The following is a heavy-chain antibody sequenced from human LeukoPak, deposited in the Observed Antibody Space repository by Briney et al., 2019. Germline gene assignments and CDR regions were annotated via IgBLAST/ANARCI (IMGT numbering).Heavy chain of an antibody. CDR2: IYYSGST. CDR1: GGSISSSSYY. Sequence: SETLSLTCTVSGGSISSSSYYWGWIRQPPGKGLEWIGSIYYSGSTYYNPSLKSRVTISVDTSKNQFSLKLSSVTAADTAVYYCATTPLLWFGELVRDYWGQGTLVTVSS. D-gene: IGHD3-10*01. V-gene: IGHV4-39*01. CDR3: ATTPLLWFGELVRDY. J-gene: IGHJ4*02.